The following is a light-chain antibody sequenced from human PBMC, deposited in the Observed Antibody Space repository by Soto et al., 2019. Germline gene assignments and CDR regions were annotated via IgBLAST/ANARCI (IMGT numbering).Light chain of an antibody. J-gene: IGLJ2*01. CDR1: TGDIGSYNY. V-gene: IGLV2-14*03. Sequence: QSALTQPASVSGSPGQSLTISCTGTTGDIGSYNYVSWYQHHPGKAPKLIIYDVSHRPSGVSNRFSGSKSGNTASLTISGLQAEDEADYYRCSYRTPSTLVFGAGTKLTVL. CDR3: CSYRTPSTLV. CDR2: DVS.